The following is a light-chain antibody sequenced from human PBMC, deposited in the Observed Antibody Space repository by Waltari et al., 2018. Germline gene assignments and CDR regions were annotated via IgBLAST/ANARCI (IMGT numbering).Light chain of an antibody. Sequence: QSARPRPASVSGSRGPSITIPCPGTSRYVWGYYRISWDQQSPVKAPKLMMYEVTKRPSGFSNRFSGSKFGNTASLTISGLQAEDEADYYCCSYAGSNTFPYVFGSGTKVTVL. CDR1: SRYVWGYYR. J-gene: IGLJ1*01. V-gene: IGLV2-23*02. CDR3: CSYAGSNTFPYV. CDR2: EVT.